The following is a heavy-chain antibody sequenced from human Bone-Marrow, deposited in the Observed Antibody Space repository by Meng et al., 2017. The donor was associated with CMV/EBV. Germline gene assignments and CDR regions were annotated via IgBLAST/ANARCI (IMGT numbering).Heavy chain of an antibody. J-gene: IGHJ3*02. CDR2: ISWNSGSI. CDR3: ARAGCGGDCYKVDAFDI. V-gene: IGHV3-9*01. Sequence: GGSLRLSCAASGFTFDDYAMHWVRQAPGKGLEWVSGISWNSGSIGYADSVKGRFTISRDNAKNSLYLQMNSLRAEDTALYYCARAGCGGDCYKVDAFDIWGQGTMVTVSS. D-gene: IGHD2-21*01. CDR1: GFTFDDYA.